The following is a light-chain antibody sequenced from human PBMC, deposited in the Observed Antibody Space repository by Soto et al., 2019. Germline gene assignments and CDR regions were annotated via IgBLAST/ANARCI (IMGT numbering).Light chain of an antibody. V-gene: IGKV3-20*01. Sequence: EIVLTQSPGTLSLSPGERATLSCRASQTVSSAYLAWYQQKPGQAPRLLIFGASSRATGIPDRFSGSGSGTDFTLTISRLDPEDFAVYYCQQYDNLPFTFGPGTKVDIK. CDR3: QQYDNLPFT. CDR2: GAS. J-gene: IGKJ3*01. CDR1: QTVSSAY.